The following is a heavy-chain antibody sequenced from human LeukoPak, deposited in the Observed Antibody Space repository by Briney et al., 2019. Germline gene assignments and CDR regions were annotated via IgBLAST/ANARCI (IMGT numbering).Heavy chain of an antibody. CDR3: ARGRYSNWFDY. Sequence: GGSLRLSCAASGFTFSSYAMHWVRQAPGKGLEWVAVISYDGSNKYYADSVKGRFTISRDNAKNSLYLQMNSLRAEDTAVYYCARGRYSNWFDYWGQGTLVTVSS. CDR2: ISYDGSNK. V-gene: IGHV3-30*04. CDR1: GFTFSSYA. J-gene: IGHJ4*02. D-gene: IGHD4-4*01.